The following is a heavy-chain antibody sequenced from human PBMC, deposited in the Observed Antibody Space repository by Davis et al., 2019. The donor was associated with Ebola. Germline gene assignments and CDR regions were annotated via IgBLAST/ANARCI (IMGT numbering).Heavy chain of an antibody. J-gene: IGHJ6*02. CDR3: ARDSSGYCISTSCYIRYYYGMDV. V-gene: IGHV3-23*01. CDR1: VITFSSYA. Sequence: PGGSLRLSCTDSVITFSSYAMTWVRQAPGKGLEWVSAISGSGGSTYYADSVKGRFTISRDNAKNSLYLQMNSLRDEDTAVYYCARDSSGYCISTSCYIRYYYGMDVWGQGTTVTVSS. CDR2: ISGSGGST. D-gene: IGHD2-2*02.